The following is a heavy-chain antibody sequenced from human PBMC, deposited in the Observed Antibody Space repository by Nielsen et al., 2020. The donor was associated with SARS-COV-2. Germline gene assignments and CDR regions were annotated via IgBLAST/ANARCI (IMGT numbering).Heavy chain of an antibody. Sequence: SLKISCAASGITFDDYAMHWVRQAPGKGLELVAGISWNSGRIGYADSVKGRFTISRDNAKNSLYLQMNSLRAEDTALYYCASLFTYSSSPDYWGQGTLVTVSS. V-gene: IGHV3-9*01. CDR2: ISWNSGRI. CDR1: GITFDDYA. D-gene: IGHD6-13*01. J-gene: IGHJ4*02. CDR3: ASLFTYSSSPDY.